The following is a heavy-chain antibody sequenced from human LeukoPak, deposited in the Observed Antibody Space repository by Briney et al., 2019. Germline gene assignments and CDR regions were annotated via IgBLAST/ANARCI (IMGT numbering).Heavy chain of an antibody. CDR2: INPNSGGT. CDR3: ARVRGYSYGFDY. CDR1: GYTFTGYY. J-gene: IGHJ4*02. Sequence: SVKFSCKASGYTFTGYYTHWVRQAPGQGLEWMGWINPNSGGTNYAQKFQGRVTMTRDTSISTAYMELSRLRSDDTAVYYCARVRGYSYGFDYWGQGTLVTVSS. V-gene: IGHV1-2*02. D-gene: IGHD5-18*01.